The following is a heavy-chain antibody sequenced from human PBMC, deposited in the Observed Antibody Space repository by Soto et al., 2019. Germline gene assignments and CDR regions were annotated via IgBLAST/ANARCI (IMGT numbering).Heavy chain of an antibody. CDR3: AKDKGGTTILTTFDS. D-gene: IGHD4-4*01. Sequence: EVQLLESGGGLVQPGGSLRLSCSASGFTFSTFAMSWVRQAPGKGLEWVSGVSGSGGGTYYADPVQGRFTISRENSKKARYLQMNSLRAADTAVYYCAKDKGGTTILTTFDSWGQGALVTVSS. CDR1: GFTFSTFA. J-gene: IGHJ4*02. CDR2: VSGSGGGT. V-gene: IGHV3-23*01.